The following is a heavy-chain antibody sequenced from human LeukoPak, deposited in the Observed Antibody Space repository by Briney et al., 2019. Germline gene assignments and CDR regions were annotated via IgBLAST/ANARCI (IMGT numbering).Heavy chain of an antibody. CDR2: IIPIFGTA. J-gene: IGHJ4*02. CDR3: ARGGYNWNYARLGFDFDY. CDR1: GGTFGSYA. Sequence: SVKVSCKASGGTFGSYAISWVRQAPGQGLEWMGGIIPIFGTANYAQKFQGRVTITTDESTSTAYMELSSLRSEDTAVYYCARGGYNWNYARLGFDFDYWGQGTLVTVSS. V-gene: IGHV1-69*05. D-gene: IGHD1-7*01.